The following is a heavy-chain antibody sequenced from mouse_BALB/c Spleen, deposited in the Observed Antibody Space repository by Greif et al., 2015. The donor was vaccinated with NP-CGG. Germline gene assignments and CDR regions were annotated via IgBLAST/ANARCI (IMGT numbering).Heavy chain of an antibody. V-gene: IGHV1-7*01. CDR3: ASYYYGSSYAMDY. D-gene: IGHD1-1*01. J-gene: IGHJ4*01. Sequence: VQLQQSGAELAKPGASVKMSCKASGYTFTSYWMHWVKQRPGQGLEWIGYINPSTGYTEYNQKFEDKATLTADKSSSTAYMQLSSLTSEDSAVYYCASYYYGSSYAMDYWGQGTSVTVSS. CDR2: INPSTGYT. CDR1: GYTFTSYW.